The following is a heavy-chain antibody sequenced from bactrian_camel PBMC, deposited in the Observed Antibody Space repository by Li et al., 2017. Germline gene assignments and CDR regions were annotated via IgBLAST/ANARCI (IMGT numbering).Heavy chain of an antibody. CDR2: IDTNGAT. J-gene: IGHJ4*01. CDR1: GLTYSGYIRNRYSYC. CDR3: AAEPCLGWAPLSFRFFARPF. Sequence: QVQLVESGGGSVQAGGSLRLSCAASGLTYSGYIRNRYSYCMGWFRQESGKEREGVALIDTNGATTYADSVTGRFTISRDNAQNTLYLQMNSLQPEDADTYYCAAEPCLGWAPLSFRFFARPFWGQGTQVTVS. D-gene: IGHD5*01. V-gene: IGHV3S26*01.